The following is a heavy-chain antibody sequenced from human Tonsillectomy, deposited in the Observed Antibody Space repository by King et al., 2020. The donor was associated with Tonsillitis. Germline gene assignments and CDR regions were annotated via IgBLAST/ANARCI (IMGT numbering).Heavy chain of an antibody. D-gene: IGHD3-22*01. Sequence: VQLVESGGGLVQPGGSLRLSCAASGFTFSSYSMNWVRQAPGKGLEWVSYISSSSSSIYYADSVKGRFTISRDNAKNSLYLQMNSLRAEDTAVYYCARVGVMVNYYYFDHRGQGTPVTVSS. CDR3: ARVGVMVNYYYFDH. J-gene: IGHJ4*01. V-gene: IGHV3-48*04. CDR2: ISSSSSSI. CDR1: GFTFSSYS.